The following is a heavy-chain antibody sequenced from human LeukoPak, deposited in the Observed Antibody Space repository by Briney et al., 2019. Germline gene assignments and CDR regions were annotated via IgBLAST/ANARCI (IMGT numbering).Heavy chain of an antibody. Sequence: GGSLSLSCAASGFTFRSYAIYWVRQAPGKGLEWVSGISGSGGDTYYADSVKGRFTISRDNSKNTLYLQMNSLRAEDTAVYYCAKDGDYYDSSGYYDYWGQGTLVTVSS. V-gene: IGHV3-23*01. CDR1: GFTFRSYA. D-gene: IGHD3-22*01. CDR2: ISGSGGDT. J-gene: IGHJ4*02. CDR3: AKDGDYYDSSGYYDY.